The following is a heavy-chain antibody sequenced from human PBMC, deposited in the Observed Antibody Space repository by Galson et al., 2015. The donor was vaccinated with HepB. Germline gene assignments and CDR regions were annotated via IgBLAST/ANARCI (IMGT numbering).Heavy chain of an antibody. CDR1: GFTFDDYA. CDR2: ISWNSGSV. V-gene: IGHV3-9*01. Sequence: LRLSCAASGFTFDDYAMHWVRQAPGKGLEWVSGISWNSGSVGYADSVKGRFTISRDNAKNSLYLQMNSLRAEDTALYYCAKGGGALVVAALLDYWGQGTLVTVSS. J-gene: IGHJ4*02. CDR3: AKGGGALVVAALLDY. D-gene: IGHD2-15*01.